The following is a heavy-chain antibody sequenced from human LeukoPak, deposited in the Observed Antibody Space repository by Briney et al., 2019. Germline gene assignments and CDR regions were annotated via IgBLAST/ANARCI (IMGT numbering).Heavy chain of an antibody. D-gene: IGHD3-3*01. CDR2: ISAYDGNT. V-gene: IGHV1-18*01. J-gene: IGHJ6*02. CDR1: GYTFTSYG. Sequence: ASVKVSCKASGYTFTSYGISWVRQAPGQGLEWMGWISAYDGNTNYAQKLQGRVTMTTDTSTSTAYMELRSLRSDDTAVYYCARDPTAHYDFWSGYYQFYAYYYYGMDVWGQGTTVTVSS. CDR3: ARDPTAHYDFWSGYYQFYAYYYYGMDV.